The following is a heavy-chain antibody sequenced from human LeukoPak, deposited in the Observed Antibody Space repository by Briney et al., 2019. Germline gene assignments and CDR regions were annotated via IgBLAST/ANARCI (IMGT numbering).Heavy chain of an antibody. CDR3: AKDPPGVTLHAEHFQH. V-gene: IGHV1-18*01. J-gene: IGHJ1*01. CDR1: GYTFTSYG. Sequence: ASVKVSCKASGYTFTSYGISWVRQAPGQGLEWVGWISAYNGNTNYAQKLQGRVTMTTDTSTSTAYMELRSLRSDDTAVYYCAKDPPGVTLHAEHFQHWGQGTLVTVSS. D-gene: IGHD3-10*01. CDR2: ISAYNGNT.